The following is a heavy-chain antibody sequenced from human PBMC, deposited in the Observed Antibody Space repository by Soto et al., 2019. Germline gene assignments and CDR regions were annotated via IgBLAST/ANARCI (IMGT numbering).Heavy chain of an antibody. CDR3: ARREVGTTLDFDY. CDR1: GYTFSSYG. D-gene: IGHD1-26*01. CDR2: ISAYNGNT. Sequence: HVHLVQSGAEVKKPGASVNVSCNASGYTFSSYGISWVRQAPGQGLEWMGWISAYNGNTKYAQKLQGRVTLTTDTSTSTAYMELRSLRSDDTAVYYCARREVGTTLDFDYWGQGTLVTVSS. V-gene: IGHV1-18*01. J-gene: IGHJ4*02.